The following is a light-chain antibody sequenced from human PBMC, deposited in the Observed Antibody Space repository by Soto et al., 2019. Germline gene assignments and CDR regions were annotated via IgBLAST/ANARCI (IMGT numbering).Light chain of an antibody. J-gene: IGKJ1*01. CDR3: QQYSSSPLT. CDR1: QSVSSSY. V-gene: IGKV3-20*01. CDR2: AAS. Sequence: EIVLTQSPGTLSLSPGDRATLSCRASQSVSSSYLAWYQQKPGQAPRLLIYAASSMATGIPARFSGSGSGTDFTLTINSLEPEDVAAYYCQQYSSSPLTFGRGTKVEIK.